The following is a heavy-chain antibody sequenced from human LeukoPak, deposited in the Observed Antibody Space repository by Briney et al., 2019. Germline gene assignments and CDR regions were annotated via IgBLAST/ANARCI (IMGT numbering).Heavy chain of an antibody. CDR1: GFTFSSYA. D-gene: IGHD6-13*01. J-gene: IGHJ5*02. CDR2: ISGSGGST. Sequence: GGSLRLSCAASGFTFSSYAMSWVRQAPGKGLEWVSAISGSGGSTYYADSVKGRFTISRDNSKNTLYLQMNSPRAEDTAVYYCAKDPDSSSWINWFDPWGQGTLVTVSS. V-gene: IGHV3-23*01. CDR3: AKDPDSSSWINWFDP.